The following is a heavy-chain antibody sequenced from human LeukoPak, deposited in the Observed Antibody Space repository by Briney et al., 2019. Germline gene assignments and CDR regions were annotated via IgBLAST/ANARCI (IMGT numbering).Heavy chain of an antibody. V-gene: IGHV3-30*02. CDR3: AKSHRGYSYFDY. CDR2: IRYDGSNK. J-gene: IGHJ4*02. CDR1: GFMFSSYG. Sequence: GGSLRLSCAASGFMFSSYGMHWVRQAPGKGLEWVAFIRYDGSNKYYADSVKGRFTISRDNSKNTLYLQMNRPRPEDTAVYYCAKSHRGYSYFDYWGQGTLVTVSS. D-gene: IGHD3-10*01.